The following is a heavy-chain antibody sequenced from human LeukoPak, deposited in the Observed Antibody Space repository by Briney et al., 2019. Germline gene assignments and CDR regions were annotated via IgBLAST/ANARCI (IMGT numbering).Heavy chain of an antibody. CDR3: ARDRYVGATTAGDSDS. Sequence: GGSLRLSCAASGFTFSDYYMSWIRQAPGKGLEWVSYISSSGSTIYYADSVKGRFTISRDNAKNSLYLQMNSLRAEDTAVYYCARDRYVGATTAGDSDSWGQGTLVTVSS. J-gene: IGHJ4*02. CDR1: GFTFSDYY. D-gene: IGHD1-26*01. CDR2: ISSSGSTI. V-gene: IGHV3-11*01.